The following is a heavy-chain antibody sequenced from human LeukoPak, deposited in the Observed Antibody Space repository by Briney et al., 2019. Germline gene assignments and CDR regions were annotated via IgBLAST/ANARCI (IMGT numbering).Heavy chain of an antibody. D-gene: IGHD5-24*01. CDR2: IYHSGST. V-gene: IGHV4-38-2*01. Sequence: PSETLSLTCAVSGYSISSGYYWGWIRQPPGKGLEWIGSIYHSGSTYYNPSLKSRVTISVDTSKNQFSLKLSSVTAADTAVYYCARPGDGYSFDYWGQGTLVTVSS. CDR1: GYSISSGYY. CDR3: ARPGDGYSFDY. J-gene: IGHJ4*02.